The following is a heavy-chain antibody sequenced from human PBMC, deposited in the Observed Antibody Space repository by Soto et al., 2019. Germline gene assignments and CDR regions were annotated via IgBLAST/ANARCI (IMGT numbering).Heavy chain of an antibody. CDR2: IYSGYST. CDR3: ARGEYSRSEVPYY. CDR1: GFTVSGNY. J-gene: IGHJ4*02. D-gene: IGHD6-6*01. Sequence: PGGSLRLSCAASGFTVSGNYMTWVRQAPGKGLEWVSVIYSGYSTYYADSVQGRFTISRDNSKNTPYLQMNRLRAEDTAVYYCARGEYSRSEVPYYWGQGTLV. V-gene: IGHV3-66*01.